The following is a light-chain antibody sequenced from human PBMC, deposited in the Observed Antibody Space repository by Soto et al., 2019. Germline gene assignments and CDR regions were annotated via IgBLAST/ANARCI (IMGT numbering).Light chain of an antibody. CDR3: QQYGSSPT. Sequence: EIVMTQSPATLSVSPGEGATLSCRASQSVSSNLAWYQQKPGQAPRLLIYGASTRATGIPARFSGSGSGTDFTLTISRLEPEDFAVYYCQQYGSSPTFGQGTRLEIK. J-gene: IGKJ5*01. CDR1: QSVSSN. CDR2: GAS. V-gene: IGKV3-15*01.